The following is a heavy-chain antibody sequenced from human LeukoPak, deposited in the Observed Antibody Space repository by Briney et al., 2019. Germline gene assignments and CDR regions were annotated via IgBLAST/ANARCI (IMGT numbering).Heavy chain of an antibody. D-gene: IGHD4-17*01. J-gene: IGHJ6*02. CDR1: GGSISSYY. CDR3: ARFGSTVTGYYYGMDV. Sequence: KPSETLSLTCTVSGGSISSYYWSWIRQPPGKGLEWIGYIYYSGSTNYNPSLKSRVTISVDTSKNQFSLKLSSVTAADTAVYYCARFGSTVTGYYYGMDVWGQGTTVTVSS. V-gene: IGHV4-59*01. CDR2: IYYSGST.